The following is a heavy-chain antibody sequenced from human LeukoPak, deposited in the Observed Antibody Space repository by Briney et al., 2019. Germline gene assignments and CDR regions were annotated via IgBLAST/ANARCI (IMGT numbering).Heavy chain of an antibody. CDR3: ARDLLAEYYYGSGSYPNWFDP. J-gene: IGHJ5*02. CDR2: INTNTGNP. V-gene: IGHV7-4-1*02. CDR1: GYTFTSYA. Sequence: ASVKVSCKASGYTFTSYAMNWVRQAPGQGLEWMGWINTNTGNPTYAQGFTGRFVFSLDTSVSTAYLQISSLKAEDTAVYYCARDLLAEYYYGSGSYPNWFDPWGQGALVTVSS. D-gene: IGHD3-10*01.